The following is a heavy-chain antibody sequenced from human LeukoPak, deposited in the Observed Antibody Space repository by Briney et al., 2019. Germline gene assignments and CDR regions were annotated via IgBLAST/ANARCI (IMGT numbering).Heavy chain of an antibody. V-gene: IGHV1-69*01. CDR2: IIPIFGTA. Sequence: SVKVSCKASGGTFGSYAISWVRQAPGQGLEWMGGIIPIFGTANYAQKFQGRVTITADESTSTAYMELSSLRSEDTAVYYCATSFDSSSSLYYFDYWGQGTLVTVSS. CDR1: GGTFGSYA. J-gene: IGHJ4*02. D-gene: IGHD6-6*01. CDR3: ATSFDSSSSLYYFDY.